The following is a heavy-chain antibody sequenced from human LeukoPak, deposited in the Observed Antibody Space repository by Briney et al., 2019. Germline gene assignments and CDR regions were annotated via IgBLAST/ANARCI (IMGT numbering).Heavy chain of an antibody. J-gene: IGHJ4*02. V-gene: IGHV3-33*01. CDR3: ARGGYDILTGSLYYFDY. CDR1: GFTFGSYG. Sequence: GGSLRLSCAASGFTFGSYGMHWVRQAPGKGLEWVAVIWYDGSNKYYADSVKGRFTISRDNSKNTLYLQMNSLRAEDTAVYYCARGGYDILTGSLYYFDYWGQGTLVTVSS. CDR2: IWYDGSNK. D-gene: IGHD3-9*01.